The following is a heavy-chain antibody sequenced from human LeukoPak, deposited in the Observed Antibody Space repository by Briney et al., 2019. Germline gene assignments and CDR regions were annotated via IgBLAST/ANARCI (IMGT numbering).Heavy chain of an antibody. CDR2: ISPGGGPT. D-gene: IGHD3-10*01. CDR1: GFTFNTYG. CDR3: AKETMVQQYYFDY. J-gene: IGHJ4*02. Sequence: GGTLRLSCAASGFTFNTYGMSWVRQAPGKGLEWVSGISPGGGPTYYADSVKGRFTISRDNSKNTLYLQMNSLRAEDTAVYYCAKETMVQQYYFDYWGQGTLVTVSS. V-gene: IGHV3-23*01.